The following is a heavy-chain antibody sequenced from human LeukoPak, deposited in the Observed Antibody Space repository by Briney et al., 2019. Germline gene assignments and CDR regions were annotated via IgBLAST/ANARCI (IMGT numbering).Heavy chain of an antibody. D-gene: IGHD6-19*01. CDR1: GGTFSSYA. CDR3: ARARLPGIAVAGTGTANY. V-gene: IGHV1-69*01. Sequence: SVKVSCKAPGGTFSSYAISWVRQAPGQGLEWMGGIIPIFGTANYAQKFQGRVTITADESTSTAYMELSSLRSEDTAVYYCARARLPGIAVAGTGTANYWGQGTLVTVSS. CDR2: IIPIFGTA. J-gene: IGHJ4*02.